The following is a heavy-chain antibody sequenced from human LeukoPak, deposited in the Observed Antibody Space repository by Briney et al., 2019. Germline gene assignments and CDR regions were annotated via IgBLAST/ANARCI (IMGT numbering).Heavy chain of an antibody. Sequence: GGSLRLSCAASGFTFSSYAMSWVRQAPGKGLEWVSAISGSGGTTYYADSVKGRFTISRDNSKTTLYLQMNSLTPEDTPIYYCAKNYGDYWTYYYYYMDVWGRGTTVTVSS. CDR3: AKNYGDYWTYYYYYMDV. J-gene: IGHJ6*03. V-gene: IGHV3-23*01. CDR1: GFTFSSYA. D-gene: IGHD4-17*01. CDR2: ISGSGGTT.